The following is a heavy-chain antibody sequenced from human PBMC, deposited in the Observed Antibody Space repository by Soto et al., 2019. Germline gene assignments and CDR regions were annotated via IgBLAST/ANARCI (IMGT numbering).Heavy chain of an antibody. D-gene: IGHD5-18*01. CDR1: GASIRRYY. CDR2: VYTSDYT. Sequence: PETLRHTYSVSGASIRRYYWHGSRQPPGKGLEWIGYVYTSDYTRYSSSLKSRVTISVDTSKSQFYLRLNSVTAADTAVYYCASSAFLPVDFFSYSCTDVRGPGPTVTVFS. J-gene: IGHJ6*02. V-gene: IGHV4-4*08. CDR3: ASSAFLPVDFFSYSCTDV.